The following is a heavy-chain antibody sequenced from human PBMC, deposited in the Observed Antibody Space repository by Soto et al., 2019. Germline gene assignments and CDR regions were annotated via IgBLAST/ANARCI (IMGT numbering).Heavy chain of an antibody. D-gene: IGHD6-19*01. J-gene: IGHJ4*02. CDR3: VKVYSSGWYGSFDY. Sequence: GGSLRLSCAASGFPFDDYGIAWVRQVPGKGLEWVSGINWNGGSTGYADSVKGRFTISRDNAKNSLYLQMTSLRAEDTALYHCVKVYSSGWYGSFDYWGQGTLVTVSS. CDR2: INWNGGST. V-gene: IGHV3-20*01. CDR1: GFPFDDYG.